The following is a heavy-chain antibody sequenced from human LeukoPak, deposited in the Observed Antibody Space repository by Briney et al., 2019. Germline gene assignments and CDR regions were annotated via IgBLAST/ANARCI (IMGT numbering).Heavy chain of an antibody. CDR2: ISGSGGST. CDR3: AKDNRGGDDAFDI. CDR1: GFTFSSYA. V-gene: IGHV3-23*01. D-gene: IGHD2-21*02. J-gene: IGHJ3*02. Sequence: GGSLRLSCAASGFTFSSYAMSWVRQAPGKGLEWASAISGSGGSTYHADSVKGRFTISRDNSKNTLYLQMNSLRAEDTAVYYCAKDNRGGDDAFDIWGQGTMVTVSS.